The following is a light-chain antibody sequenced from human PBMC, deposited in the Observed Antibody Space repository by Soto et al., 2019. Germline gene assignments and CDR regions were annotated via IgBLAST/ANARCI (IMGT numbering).Light chain of an antibody. CDR1: QAVNTR. Sequence: EIVLTQSPATPSSFPGDRVTLSCRASQAVNTRLAWYQHKPGQAPRLLIYLASNRAAGVPARFRGSGSGTDFTLTISNVEPEDFAVYYCHQRQSWPRTFGQGTKVDIK. J-gene: IGKJ1*01. CDR2: LAS. CDR3: HQRQSWPRT. V-gene: IGKV3-11*01.